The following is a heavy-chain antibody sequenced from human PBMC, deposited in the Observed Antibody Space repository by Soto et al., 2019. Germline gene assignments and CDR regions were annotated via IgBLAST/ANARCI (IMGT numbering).Heavy chain of an antibody. CDR1: GYSFTGYY. V-gene: IGHV1-2*02. Sequence: HEHLVQSGAEVKRPGASLKVSCKASGYSFTGYYIHWVRQAPRQGLEWMGWINPDSGATNYAQNFQGRVTLTSDTTISTASMHLTSVTSGDTAVYYCARGDYGTGGYPFPYFDYWGQGTLVIVSS. J-gene: IGHJ4*02. D-gene: IGHD2-8*02. CDR2: INPDSGAT. CDR3: ARGDYGTGGYPFPYFDY.